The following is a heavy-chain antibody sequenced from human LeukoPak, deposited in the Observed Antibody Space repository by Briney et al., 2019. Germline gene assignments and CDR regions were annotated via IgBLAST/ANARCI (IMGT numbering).Heavy chain of an antibody. V-gene: IGHV4-61*02. J-gene: IGHJ4*02. CDR2: IYTSGST. D-gene: IGHD3-22*01. Sequence: SVTLSLTCTVSGGPISSGSYYWSWIRQPAGKGLEWIGRIYTSGSTNYNPSLKSRVTISVDTSKNQFSLKLSSVTAADAAVYYCARDVPFGYYDSSGYFDYWGQGTLVTVSS. CDR1: GGPISSGSYY. CDR3: ARDVPFGYYDSSGYFDY.